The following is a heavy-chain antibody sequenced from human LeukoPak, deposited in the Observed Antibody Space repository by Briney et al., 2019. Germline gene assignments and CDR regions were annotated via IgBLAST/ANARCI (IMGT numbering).Heavy chain of an antibody. Sequence: ASVSVSCKASGGTFTSYAISWVRQAPGQGLEWMGGIIPIFGTANYAQKFQGRVTITADESTSTAYMELSSLRSEDTAVYYCAGRRRYYYDSSGYYGYFQHWGQGTLVTVSS. J-gene: IGHJ1*01. CDR1: GGTFTSYA. CDR3: AGRRRYYYDSSGYYGYFQH. V-gene: IGHV1-69*13. D-gene: IGHD3-22*01. CDR2: IIPIFGTA.